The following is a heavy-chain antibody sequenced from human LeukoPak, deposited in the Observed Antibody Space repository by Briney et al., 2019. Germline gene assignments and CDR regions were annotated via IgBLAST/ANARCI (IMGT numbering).Heavy chain of an antibody. V-gene: IGHV1-69*13. CDR1: GGTFSSYA. CDR2: IIPIFGTA. J-gene: IGHJ6*02. Sequence: ASVKVSCKASGGTFSSYAISWVRQAPGQGLEWMGGIIPIFGTANYAQKFQGRVTITADESPSTAYMELSSLRSEDTAVYNCARDTVTPYYYYGMDAWGQGTTVTVSS. CDR3: ARDTVTPYYYYGMDA. D-gene: IGHD4-11*01.